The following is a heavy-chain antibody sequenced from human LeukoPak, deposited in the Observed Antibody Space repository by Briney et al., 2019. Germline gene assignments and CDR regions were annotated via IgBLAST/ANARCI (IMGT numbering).Heavy chain of an antibody. CDR2: ISGSGGRT. CDR1: GIIFGTYA. CDR3: AKEFNRGLPDY. V-gene: IGHV3-23*01. J-gene: IGHJ4*02. D-gene: IGHD2-21*01. Sequence: GGSLRLSCAASGIIFGTYAMSWVRQVPGKGLEWVSAISGSGGRTYHADSVKGRFTISRDNSKNTLYLQMSSLRAEDTAVYYCAKEFNRGLPDYWGQGTLVTVPS.